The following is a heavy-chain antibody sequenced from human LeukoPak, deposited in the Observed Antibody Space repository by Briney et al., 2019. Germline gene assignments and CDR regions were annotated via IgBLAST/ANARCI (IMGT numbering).Heavy chain of an antibody. J-gene: IGHJ3*02. CDR2: IIPIFGTA. Sequence: ASVKVSCKASGGTFSGYAISWVRQAPGQGLEWMGGIIPIFGTANYAQKFQGRVTITTDESTSTAYMELSSLRSEDTAVYYCANLGTVSGAFDIWGQGTMVTVSS. D-gene: IGHD3-16*01. CDR3: ANLGTVSGAFDI. CDR1: GGTFSGYA. V-gene: IGHV1-69*05.